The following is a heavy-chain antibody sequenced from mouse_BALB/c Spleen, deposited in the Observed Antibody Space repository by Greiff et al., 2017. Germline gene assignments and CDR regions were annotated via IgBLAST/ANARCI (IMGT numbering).Heavy chain of an antibody. Sequence: QVQLQQSGAELAKPGASVKMSCKASGYTFTSYWMHWVKQRPGQGLEWIGYINPSTGYTEYNQKFKDKATLTADTSSNTAYMQLSSLTSEDSAVYYCARSSSNWDWFAYWGQGTLVTVSA. J-gene: IGHJ3*01. CDR2: INPSTGYT. V-gene: IGHV1-7*01. CDR3: ARSSSNWDWFAY. CDR1: GYTFTSYW. D-gene: IGHD4-1*01.